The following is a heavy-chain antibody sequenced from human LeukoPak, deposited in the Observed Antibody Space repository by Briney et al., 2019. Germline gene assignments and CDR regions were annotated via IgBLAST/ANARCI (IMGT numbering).Heavy chain of an antibody. D-gene: IGHD2-21*02. Sequence: SETLSLTCTVSADSVSSGSSNWGWIRQPPGKGPEWIGHINYSGSTNYSPSLKSRVTVSVDTSKNQFSLRLTSVTAADTALYYCARVAYCGGVCYAFDYWGQGTLVTVSS. V-gene: IGHV4-61*01. CDR3: ARVAYCGGVCYAFDY. J-gene: IGHJ4*02. CDR1: ADSVSSGSSN. CDR2: INYSGST.